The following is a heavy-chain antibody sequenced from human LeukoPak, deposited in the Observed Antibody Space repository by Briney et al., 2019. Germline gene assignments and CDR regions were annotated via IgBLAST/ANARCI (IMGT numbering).Heavy chain of an antibody. CDR1: GYTLTSYF. CDR3: ARDLYGNYRFDY. V-gene: IGHV1-46*01. J-gene: IGHJ4*02. Sequence: ASVKVSSKASGYTLTSYFMHWVRQAPGQGLEWMGIINPSGGTTSYAQKFQGRVTVTRDTSTSTVYMELSSLRSEDTAVFYCARDLYGNYRFDYWGQGTLVTVSS. D-gene: IGHD1-7*01. CDR2: INPSGGTT.